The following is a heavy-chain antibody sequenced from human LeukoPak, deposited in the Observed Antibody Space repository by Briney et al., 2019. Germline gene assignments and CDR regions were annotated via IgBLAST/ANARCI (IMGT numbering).Heavy chain of an antibody. Sequence: PGGSLRLSCAASGFTFSSYWRSWVSQAPGKGLEWVANIKQDGSEKYYVDSVKGRFTISRDNAKNSVYLQMNSLRAEDTAVYYCARVGYYDFCSGPRPFDYWGQRTLVSVSS. CDR3: ARVGYYDFCSGPRPFDY. D-gene: IGHD3-3*01. V-gene: IGHV3-7*01. CDR2: IKQDGSEK. CDR1: GFTFSSYW. J-gene: IGHJ4*02.